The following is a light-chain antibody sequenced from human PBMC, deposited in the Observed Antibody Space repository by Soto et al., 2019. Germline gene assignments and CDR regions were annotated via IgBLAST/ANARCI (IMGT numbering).Light chain of an antibody. J-gene: IGLJ1*01. CDR3: NSYVAASKV. V-gene: IGLV2-8*01. Sequence: QSALTQPPSASGSPGQSVTISCTGTSSDVGKYDYVSWFQHHPGKAPKLIIYEVSKRPSGVPDRFSGSKSGSTASLTVSGLQTEDEADYYSNSYVAASKVLGTGPKVTVL. CDR2: EVS. CDR1: SSDVGKYDY.